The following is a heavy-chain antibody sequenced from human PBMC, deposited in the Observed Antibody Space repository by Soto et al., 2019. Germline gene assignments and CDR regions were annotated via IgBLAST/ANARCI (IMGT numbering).Heavy chain of an antibody. D-gene: IGHD2-15*01. V-gene: IGHV1-3*01. CDR3: ARGPGGPDGPGDY. J-gene: IGHJ4*02. CDR1: GYTFTSYA. Sequence: QVQLVQSGAEVKKPGASVKVSCKASGYTFTSYAMHWVRQAPGQRLEWMGWINAGNGNTKYSQKFTGRVAVTRDTRASTAYMELSSLRSEDTAVYYCARGPGGPDGPGDYWGQGTLVTVSS. CDR2: INAGNGNT.